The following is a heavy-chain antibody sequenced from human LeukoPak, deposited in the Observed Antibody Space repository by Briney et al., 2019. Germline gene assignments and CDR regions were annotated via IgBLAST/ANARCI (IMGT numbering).Heavy chain of an antibody. CDR3: AREDIVLMVYDY. V-gene: IGHV3-53*01. CDR1: GFTVSSNY. Sequence: PGGSLRLSCAASGFTVSSNYMSWVRQAPGKGLEWVSVIYSGGSTYYADSVKGRFTISRDNSKNTLYLQMNSLRAEDTAVYYCAREDIVLMVYDYGGQGTLVTVSS. D-gene: IGHD2-8*01. J-gene: IGHJ4*02. CDR2: IYSGGST.